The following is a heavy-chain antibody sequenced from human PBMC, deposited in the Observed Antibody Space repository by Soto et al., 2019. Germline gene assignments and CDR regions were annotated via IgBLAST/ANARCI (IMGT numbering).Heavy chain of an antibody. V-gene: IGHV4-31*03. J-gene: IGHJ3*02. Sequence: PSETLSLTCTVSGGSISSVDYYWSWIRQHPGKGLEWIGYIYYSGSAYYNPSLKSRVTISVDTSKNQFFLKLSSVTAADTAVYYCARHMATITGAFDIWGQGTMVTVSS. CDR1: GGSISSVDYY. CDR2: IYYSGSA. D-gene: IGHD5-12*01. CDR3: ARHMATITGAFDI.